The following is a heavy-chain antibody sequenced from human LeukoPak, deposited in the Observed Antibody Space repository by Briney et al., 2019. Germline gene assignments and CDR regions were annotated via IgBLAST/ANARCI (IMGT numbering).Heavy chain of an antibody. CDR2: IFHSGST. CDR3: ARDSQLGYCTSASCFGYYYYYMDV. D-gene: IGHD2-2*01. CDR1: GVSISSGGYY. J-gene: IGHJ6*03. V-gene: IGHV4-30-2*01. Sequence: SETLSLTCTVSGVSISSGGYYWTWIRQPPGKGLEWIGYIFHSGSTYYNPSLKSRVTISVDGSKNQFSLKLSSVTAADTAVYYCARDSQLGYCTSASCFGYYYYYMDVWGKGTTVTVSS.